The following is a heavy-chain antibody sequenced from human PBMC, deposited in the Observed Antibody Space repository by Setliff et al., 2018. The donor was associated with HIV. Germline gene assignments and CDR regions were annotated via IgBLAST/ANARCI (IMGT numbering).Heavy chain of an antibody. CDR2: IGTYSGNT. V-gene: IGHV1-18*01. CDR1: GYNFTNYG. J-gene: IGHJ2*01. Sequence: ASVKVSCKASGYNFTNYGIGWVRQAPGQGLEYLGWIGTYSGNTDYAQSVQGRVTMTRDTSTGTVYMELSSLKSDDTAVYYCARDHHSGRGSNFPWYSDLWGRGTLVTVSS. D-gene: IGHD1-26*01. CDR3: ARDHHSGRGSNFPWYSDL.